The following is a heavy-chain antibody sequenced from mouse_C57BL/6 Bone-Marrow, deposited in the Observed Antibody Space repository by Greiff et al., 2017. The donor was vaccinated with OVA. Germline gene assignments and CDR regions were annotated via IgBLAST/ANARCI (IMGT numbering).Heavy chain of an antibody. V-gene: IGHV3-6*01. CDR3: ARMYYFDY. CDR1: GYSITSGYY. Sequence: ESGPGLVKPSQSLSLTCSVTGYSITSGYYWNWIRQFPGNKLEWMGYISYDGSNNYNPSLKNRISITRDTSKHQFFLKLNSVTTEDTATYYCARMYYFDYWGQGTTLTVSS. J-gene: IGHJ2*01. CDR2: ISYDGSN.